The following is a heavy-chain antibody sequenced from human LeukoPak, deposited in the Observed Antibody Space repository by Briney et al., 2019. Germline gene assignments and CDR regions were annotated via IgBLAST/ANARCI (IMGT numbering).Heavy chain of an antibody. CDR1: GYTFTSYY. Sequence: ASVKVSCTASGYTFTSYYMHWVRQAPGQGLEWMGIINPSGGSTSYAQKFQGRVTMTRDTSTSTVYMELSSLRSEDTAVYYCARSVPYYYDSSGYQFDYWGQGTLVTVSS. V-gene: IGHV1-46*01. D-gene: IGHD3-22*01. J-gene: IGHJ4*02. CDR3: ARSVPYYYDSSGYQFDY. CDR2: INPSGGST.